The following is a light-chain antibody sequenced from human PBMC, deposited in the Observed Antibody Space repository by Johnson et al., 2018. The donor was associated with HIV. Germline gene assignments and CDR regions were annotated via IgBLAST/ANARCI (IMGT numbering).Light chain of an antibody. CDR3: GTWVISLSAPYF. CDR1: SSDIGKNY. V-gene: IGLV1-51*02. Sequence: QSILTQPPSVSAAPGQKVTISCSGSSSDIGKNYVSWYQQLPGTAPKLLVYENNKRPSGIPDRFSGSKSGTSATLDITGLQAGDEADYYCGTWVISLSAPYFFGTGTTVTVL. J-gene: IGLJ1*01. CDR2: ENN.